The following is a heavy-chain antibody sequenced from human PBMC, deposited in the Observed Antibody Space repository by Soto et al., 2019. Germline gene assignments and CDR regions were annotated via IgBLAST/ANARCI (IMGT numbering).Heavy chain of an antibody. CDR2: ISYDGSNK. D-gene: IGHD1-26*01. J-gene: IGHJ6*02. CDR3: ARGYYPVDYYYYGMDV. V-gene: IGHV3-30-3*01. Sequence: GGSLRLSCAASGFTFSSYAMHWVRQAPGKGLEWVAVISYDGSNKYYADSVKGRFTISRDNSKNTLYLQMNSLRAEDTAVYYCARGYYPVDYYYYGMDVWGQGTMVTVSS. CDR1: GFTFSSYA.